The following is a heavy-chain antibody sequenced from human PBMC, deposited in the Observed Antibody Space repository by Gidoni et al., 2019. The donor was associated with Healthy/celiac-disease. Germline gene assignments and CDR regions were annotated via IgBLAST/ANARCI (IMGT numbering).Heavy chain of an antibody. J-gene: IGHJ4*02. V-gene: IGHV4-39*07. CDR3: ARLTFYYYGSGSYYFDY. Sequence: QLQLQESGPGLVKPSETLSLTCTVSGGSISSSSYYWGWIRQPPGKGLEWIGSIYYSGSTYYTPSLKGRVTISVDPSKTRFSLKLGPVPAANTAVYYCARLTFYYYGSGSYYFDYWAREPWSPSP. D-gene: IGHD3-10*01. CDR1: GGSISSSSYY. CDR2: IYYSGST.